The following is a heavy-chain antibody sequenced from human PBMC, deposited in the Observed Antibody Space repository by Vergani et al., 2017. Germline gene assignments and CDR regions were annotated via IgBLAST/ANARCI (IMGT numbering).Heavy chain of an antibody. Sequence: EEQLVQSGAEVKKPGESLKISCKGSGYSFTSYWIGWVRQMPGKGLEWMGIIYPGDSDTRYSPSFQGQVTISADKSISTAYLQWSSLKASDTAMYYCARHISFNGVYYYYMDVWGKGTTVTVSS. J-gene: IGHJ6*03. CDR3: ARHISFNGVYYYYMDV. D-gene: IGHD2-8*01. CDR2: IYPGDSDT. V-gene: IGHV5-51*01. CDR1: GYSFTSYW.